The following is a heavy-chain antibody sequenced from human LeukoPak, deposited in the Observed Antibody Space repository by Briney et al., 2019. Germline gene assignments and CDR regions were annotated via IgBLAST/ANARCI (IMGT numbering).Heavy chain of an antibody. CDR2: INTNTGNP. CDR1: GYTFTRYA. CDR3: ARDGLFMTTVTIFDY. J-gene: IGHJ4*02. Sequence: ASVKVSCEASGYTFTRYAMNWVRQAPGQGLEWMGWINTNTGNPTYAQGFTGRFVFSLDTSVSTAYLQISSLKAEDTAVYYCARDGLFMTTVTIFDYWGQGTLVTVSS. V-gene: IGHV7-4-1*02. D-gene: IGHD4-17*01.